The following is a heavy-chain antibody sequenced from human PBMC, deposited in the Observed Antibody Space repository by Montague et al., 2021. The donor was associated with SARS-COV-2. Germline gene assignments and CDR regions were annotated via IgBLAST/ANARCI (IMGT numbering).Heavy chain of an antibody. J-gene: IGHJ6*03. CDR3: ARGRSETMIVVVVPLYYYYMDV. D-gene: IGHD3-22*01. CDR2: VYHSGRN. V-gene: IGHV4-34*01. CDR1: GGSLSGYY. Sequence: SETLSLTCAVYGGSLSGYYWSWIRQPPGKGLEWIGEVYHSGRNNYNPSXXSRVTISVDTSKNQFSLKLSSVTAADTAVYYCARGRSETMIVVVVPLYYYYMDVWGKGTTVTVSS.